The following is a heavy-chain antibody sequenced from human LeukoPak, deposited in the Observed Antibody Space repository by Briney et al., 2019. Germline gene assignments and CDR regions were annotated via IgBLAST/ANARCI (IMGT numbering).Heavy chain of an antibody. J-gene: IGHJ6*03. CDR3: ARERVDTASVGPRSYYYYMDV. CDR1: GGSSSSYY. Sequence: SETLSLICTVSGGSSSSYYWSWIRQPAGKGLEWIGRIYSSGSINYNPSLKSRVTMSVDTSKNQFSLNLSSVTAADTAVYYCARERVDTASVGPRSYYYYMDVWGKGTTVTVSS. V-gene: IGHV4-4*07. CDR2: IYSSGSI. D-gene: IGHD5-18*01.